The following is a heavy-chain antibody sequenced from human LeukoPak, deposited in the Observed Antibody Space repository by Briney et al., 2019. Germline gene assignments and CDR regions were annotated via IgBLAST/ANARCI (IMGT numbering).Heavy chain of an antibody. D-gene: IGHD6-19*01. J-gene: IGHJ5*02. V-gene: IGHV4-59*08. CDR2: IYYSGST. CDR3: ARHESRGISGWYSKWFDP. Sequence: SETLSLTCTVSGGSISSYYWSWIRQPPGKGLEWIGYIYYSGSTNYNPSLKSRVTISVDTSKNQFSLKLSSVTAADAAVYYCARHESRGISGWYSKWFDPWGQGTLVTVSS. CDR1: GGSISSYY.